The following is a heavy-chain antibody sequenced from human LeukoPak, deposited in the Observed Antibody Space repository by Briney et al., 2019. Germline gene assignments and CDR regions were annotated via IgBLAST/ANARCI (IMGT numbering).Heavy chain of an antibody. V-gene: IGHV3-30*18. CDR2: ISYDGSNK. D-gene: IGHD2-15*01. J-gene: IGHJ4*02. CDR3: AKDRGGYCSGGSCYSLDY. Sequence: GGSLRLSCAASGFTFSSFAIHWVRQAPGKGLEWVAVISYDGSNKYYADSVKGRFTISRDNSKNTLFLQMNSLRVEDTALYYCAKDRGGYCSGGSCYSLDYWGQGTLVTVSS. CDR1: GFTFSSFA.